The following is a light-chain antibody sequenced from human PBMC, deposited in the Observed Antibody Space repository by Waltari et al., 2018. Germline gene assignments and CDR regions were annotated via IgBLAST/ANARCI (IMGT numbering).Light chain of an antibody. CDR3: SSYATSSSLV. J-gene: IGLJ2*01. V-gene: IGLV2-14*01. CDR1: SSDIGFYSY. CDR2: EVS. Sequence: QSALTQPASVSGSPGQSITISCTGTSSDIGFYSYASWYQQHPGKAPKLMSYEVSNRPSGVSDRFSGSKSGNTASLTISGLQAEDEADYYCSSYATSSSLVFGGGTRLTVL.